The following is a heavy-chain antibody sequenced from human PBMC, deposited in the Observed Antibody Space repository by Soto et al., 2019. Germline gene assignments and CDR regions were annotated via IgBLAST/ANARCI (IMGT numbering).Heavy chain of an antibody. CDR2: IYPGDSDT. Sequence: GESLKISCGGSGYSFTSYWIGWVRQMPGKGLEWMGIIYPGDSDTRYSPSFQGQVTISADKSISTAYLQWSSLKASDTALYYCARTPSGSRSAFDIWGQGTMVTVSS. D-gene: IGHD2-2*01. CDR1: GYSFTSYW. CDR3: ARTPSGSRSAFDI. J-gene: IGHJ3*02. V-gene: IGHV5-51*01.